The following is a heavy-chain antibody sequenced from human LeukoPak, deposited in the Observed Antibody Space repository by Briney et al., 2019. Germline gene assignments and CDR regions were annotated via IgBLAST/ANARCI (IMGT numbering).Heavy chain of an antibody. D-gene: IGHD3-3*02. CDR1: GFTFSSYA. CDR2: ISYDGSNK. CDR3: ARDSLRSIRGRADIDY. J-gene: IGHJ4*02. Sequence: PGGSLRLSCAASGFTFSSYAMHWVRQAPGKGLEWVAVISYDGSNKYYADSVKGRFTISRDNSKNTLYLQVNSLRAEDTAVYYCARDSLRSIRGRADIDYWGQGTLVTVSS. V-gene: IGHV3-30-3*01.